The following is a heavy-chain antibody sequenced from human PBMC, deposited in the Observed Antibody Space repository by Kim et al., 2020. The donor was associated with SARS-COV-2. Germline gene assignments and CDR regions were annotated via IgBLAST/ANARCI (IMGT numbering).Heavy chain of an antibody. J-gene: IGHJ4*02. CDR1: GYTLTELS. Sequence: ASVKVSCKVSGYTLTELSMHWVRQAPGKGLEWMGGFDPEDGETIYAQKFQGRVTMTEDTSTDTAYMELSSLRSEDTAVYYCATGRMLRGPLPNWGQGTLVTVSS. V-gene: IGHV1-24*01. CDR3: ATGRMLRGPLPN. CDR2: FDPEDGET. D-gene: IGHD3-10*02.